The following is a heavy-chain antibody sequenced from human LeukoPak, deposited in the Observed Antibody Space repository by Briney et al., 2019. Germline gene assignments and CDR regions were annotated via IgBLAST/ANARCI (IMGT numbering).Heavy chain of an antibody. V-gene: IGHV3-7*03. Sequence: QSGGSLTLSCAASGFTFSYHWMTWVRQAPGKGLEWVANIKNDGTVKNYVDSVKGRFTISRDNAKNSLYLQMNSLRVEDTAVYYCAKDGGGDLEWLPPMDVWGQGTTVTVSS. J-gene: IGHJ6*02. D-gene: IGHD3-3*01. CDR1: GFTFSYHW. CDR2: IKNDGTVK. CDR3: AKDGGGDLEWLPPMDV.